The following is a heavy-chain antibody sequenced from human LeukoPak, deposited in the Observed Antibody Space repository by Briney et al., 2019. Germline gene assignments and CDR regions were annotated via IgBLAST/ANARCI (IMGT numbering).Heavy chain of an antibody. CDR2: ISSSSSTI. CDR1: GFTFSSYS. Sequence: PGGSLRLSCAASGFTFSSYSMNWVRQAPGKGLEWVSYISSSSSTIYYADSVKGRFTISRDNAKNSLYLQMNSLRAEDTAVYYCARFGTLWFGDGPDEYFDYWGQGTLVTVSS. D-gene: IGHD3-10*01. V-gene: IGHV3-48*01. J-gene: IGHJ4*02. CDR3: ARFGTLWFGDGPDEYFDY.